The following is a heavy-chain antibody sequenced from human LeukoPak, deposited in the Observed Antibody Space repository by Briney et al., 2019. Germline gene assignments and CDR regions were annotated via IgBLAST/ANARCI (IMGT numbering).Heavy chain of an antibody. CDR1: GFTVSSKH. J-gene: IGHJ4*02. CDR2: IYSGGPT. D-gene: IGHD3-10*01. Sequence: GGSLRLSCAASGFTVSSKHMTWVRQAPGKGLEWVSLIYSGGPTSYSDSVKGRFTISRDNTKNTLYLEMNSLRAEDTAVYYCATVVGAPPDYFDYWGQGTLVTVSP. CDR3: ATVVGAPPDYFDY. V-gene: IGHV3-53*01.